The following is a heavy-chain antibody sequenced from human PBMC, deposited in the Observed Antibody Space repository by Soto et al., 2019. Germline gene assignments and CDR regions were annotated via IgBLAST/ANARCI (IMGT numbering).Heavy chain of an antibody. CDR2: ISSGGSA. J-gene: IGHJ5*01. D-gene: IGHD2-8*01. CDR3: ARDAYPNWFDF. V-gene: IGHV4-4*07. Sequence: PSETLSLTCNVSGGSINSYYWSWIRQPAGKGLEWIGRISSGGSAIYNPSLKSRVTISVDTSKNQFSLRLTSVTAADTAVYFCARDAYPNWFDFWGQGTLVTV. CDR1: GGSINSYY.